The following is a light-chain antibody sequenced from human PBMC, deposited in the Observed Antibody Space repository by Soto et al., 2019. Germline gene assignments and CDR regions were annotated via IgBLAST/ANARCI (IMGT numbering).Light chain of an antibody. CDR1: YNL. V-gene: IGLV2-23*02. J-gene: IGLJ3*02. CDR3: CSYVTNRRV. Sequence: QSVLTQPASVSGSPGQSITISCSGTYNLVSWYQQHPGKAPKLMIFEVNKRPSGVSYRFSGSKSGNTASLTISALQAEDEADYFCCSYVTNRRVFGAGTKLTVL. CDR2: EVN.